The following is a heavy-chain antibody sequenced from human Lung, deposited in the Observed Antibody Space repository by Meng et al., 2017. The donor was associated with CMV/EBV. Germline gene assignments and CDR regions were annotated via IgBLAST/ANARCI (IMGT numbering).Heavy chain of an antibody. CDR2: ISYDESNK. D-gene: IGHD3-3*01. Sequence: ASGFSFSSCGMNWVRKAPGKALEWVAVISYDESNKYYEDSVKGRFTVSRDNSKTTLYLQVDSLRADDTAVYYCAREEAGFGVRMLDNWGQGTLVTVSS. J-gene: IGHJ4*02. V-gene: IGHV3-30*04. CDR1: GFSFSSCG. CDR3: AREEAGFGVRMLDN.